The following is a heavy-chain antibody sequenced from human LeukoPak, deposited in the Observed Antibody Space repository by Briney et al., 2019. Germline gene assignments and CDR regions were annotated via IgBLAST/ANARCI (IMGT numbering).Heavy chain of an antibody. CDR3: VRGFNSFDA. CDR1: AFKLSDYY. J-gene: IGHJ3*01. Sequence: GSLRLSCATSAFKLSDYYMDWVRQAPGKGLEWVGRTRNKANSYSTVYAASVDGRFAISRDESKNTLNLQMYSLRLEDTAVYYCVRGFNSFDAWGQGTLVTVS. V-gene: IGHV3-72*01. CDR2: TRNKANSYST.